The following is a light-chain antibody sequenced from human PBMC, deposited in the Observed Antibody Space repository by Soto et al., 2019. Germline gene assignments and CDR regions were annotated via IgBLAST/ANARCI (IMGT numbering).Light chain of an antibody. CDR2: AAS. CDR3: QNYNSAPFT. V-gene: IGKV1-27*01. J-gene: IGKJ3*01. Sequence: DIQMTQSPSSLAASVGDRVTITCRASQDISNYLAWYQQKPGKVPKLLIYAASTLQSGVPSRFSGRGSGTDFTLTISSLQPDDIATYYCQNYNSAPFTFGPGTNVNIK. CDR1: QDISNY.